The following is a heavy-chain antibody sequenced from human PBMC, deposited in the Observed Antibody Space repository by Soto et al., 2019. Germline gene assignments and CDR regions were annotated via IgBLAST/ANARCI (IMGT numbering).Heavy chain of an antibody. CDR2: IQGGNDNT. J-gene: IGHJ4*02. D-gene: IGHD1-26*01. CDR1: GXTFRNYA. V-gene: IGHV1-3*01. CDR3: ARDDSGYSGSHYIDYFNF. Sequence: ASVKVSCKASGXTFRNYAIHWVRQAPGQSLEWMGWIQGGNDNTYYSQRFQGRLTFTRDTSPGTTYMELSSLTSEDTAIYYCARDDSGYSGSHYIDYFNFWGQGTLVTVSS.